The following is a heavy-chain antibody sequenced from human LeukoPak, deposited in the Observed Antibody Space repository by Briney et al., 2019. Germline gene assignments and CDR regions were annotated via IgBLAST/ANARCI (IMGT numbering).Heavy chain of an antibody. V-gene: IGHV4-59*01. J-gene: IGHJ4*02. CDR1: GGSISSYY. Sequence: SETLSLTCTVSGGSISSYYWSWIRQPPGKGLEWIGYIYYSGSTNYNPSLKSRVTISVDTSKNQFSLELSSVTAADTAVYYCARDRYDFWSGYYSDYWGQGTLVTVSS. CDR3: ARDRYDFWSGYYSDY. CDR2: IYYSGST. D-gene: IGHD3-3*01.